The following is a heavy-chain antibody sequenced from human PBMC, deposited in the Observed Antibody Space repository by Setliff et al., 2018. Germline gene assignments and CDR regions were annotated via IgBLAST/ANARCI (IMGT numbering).Heavy chain of an antibody. D-gene: IGHD6-13*01. CDR1: GDSFSDYY. Sequence: ETLSLTCAVYGDSFSDYYWSWVRQPPGKGLEWVSSISDTALGIYYADSVRGRFTISRDNSKKTLYLQMNSLRAEDTAVYYCVKDVVGYSSTWPKRDYFDYWGRGTLVTVSS. J-gene: IGHJ4*02. CDR3: VKDVVGYSSTWPKRDYFDY. V-gene: IGHV3-23*01. CDR2: ISDTALGI.